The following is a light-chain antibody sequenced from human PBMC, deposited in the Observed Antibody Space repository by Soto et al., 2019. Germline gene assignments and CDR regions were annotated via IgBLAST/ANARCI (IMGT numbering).Light chain of an antibody. CDR3: NSYTSSTTYV. CDR2: EVN. J-gene: IGLJ1*01. Sequence: QSALTQPASVSGSPGQSITISCTGTSSDVGGYNYVSWYQQHPGKAPKLMLYEVNNRPSGVSNRFSGSKSGNTASLTISGLQAEDEADYYCNSYTSSTTYVFGTGTKVTAL. V-gene: IGLV2-14*01. CDR1: SSDVGGYNY.